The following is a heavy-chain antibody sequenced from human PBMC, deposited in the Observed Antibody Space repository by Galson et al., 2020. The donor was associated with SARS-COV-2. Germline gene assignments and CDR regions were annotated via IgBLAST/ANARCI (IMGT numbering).Heavy chain of an antibody. J-gene: IGHJ4*02. D-gene: IGHD1-26*01. V-gene: IGHV4-61*02. CDR3: ARESRWDLYVDH. Sequence: TLSLTCIVPGGSNSSGSFYWRWFRQPAGPGLQWIVRIYTGVNTNYNPSLKSRVTISVDTSKNQFSLKLSSVTAADPAVYYCARESRWDLYVDHWGQETLVTVSS. CDR2: IYTGVNT. CDR1: GGSNSSGSFY.